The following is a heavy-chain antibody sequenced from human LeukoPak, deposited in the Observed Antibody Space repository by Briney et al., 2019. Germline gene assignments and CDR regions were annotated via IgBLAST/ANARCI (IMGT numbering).Heavy chain of an antibody. CDR2: ISSSGSTI. Sequence: QPGGSLRLSCAAPGFTFSSYEMNWVRQAPGKGLEWVSYISSSGSTIYYADAVKGRFTISRDNAKNSLYLQMNSLRAEDTAVYYCARVYRRYFDYWGQGTLVTVSS. D-gene: IGHD1-14*01. V-gene: IGHV3-48*03. CDR1: GFTFSSYE. J-gene: IGHJ4*02. CDR3: ARVYRRYFDY.